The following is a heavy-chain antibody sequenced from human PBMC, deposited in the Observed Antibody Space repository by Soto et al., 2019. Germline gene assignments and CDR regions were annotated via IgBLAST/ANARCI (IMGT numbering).Heavy chain of an antibody. CDR1: GGSISSYY. CDR3: ARDFAIAAVKMPQGWFAP. Sequence: PSETLSLTCTVSGGSISSYYWSWIRQPPGKGLEWIGYIYYSGSTNYNPSLKSRVTISVDTSKNQFSLKLSSVTAADTAVYYCARDFAIAAVKMPQGWFAPWGQGTLVTVS. J-gene: IGHJ5*02. CDR2: IYYSGST. V-gene: IGHV4-59*01. D-gene: IGHD6-13*01.